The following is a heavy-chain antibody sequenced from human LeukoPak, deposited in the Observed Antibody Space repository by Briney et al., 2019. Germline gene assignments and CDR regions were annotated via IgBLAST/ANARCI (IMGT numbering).Heavy chain of an antibody. V-gene: IGHV1-2*04. D-gene: IGHD6-19*01. Sequence: ASVKVSCKASGYTFTGYYMHWVRQAPGQGLEWMGWINPNSGGTNYAQKFQGWVTMTEDTSTDTAYMELSSLRSEDTAVYYCATLGPYSSGWYVTYWGQGTLVTVSS. CDR2: INPNSGGT. CDR3: ATLGPYSSGWYVTY. J-gene: IGHJ4*02. CDR1: GYTFTGYY.